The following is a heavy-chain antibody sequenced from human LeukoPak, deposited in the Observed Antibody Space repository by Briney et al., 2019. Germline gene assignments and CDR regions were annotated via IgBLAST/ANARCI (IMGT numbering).Heavy chain of an antibody. CDR2: INPSGGST. V-gene: IGHV1-46*01. J-gene: IGHJ4*02. D-gene: IGHD2-15*01. Sequence: ASVKVSCKASGYTFTSYHMHWVRQAPGQGLEWMGIINPSGGSTSYAQKFQGRVTMTRDTSTSTVYMELSSLRSEDTAVYYCARDNCSGGSCLGYFDYWGQGTLVTVSS. CDR3: ARDNCSGGSCLGYFDY. CDR1: GYTFTSYH.